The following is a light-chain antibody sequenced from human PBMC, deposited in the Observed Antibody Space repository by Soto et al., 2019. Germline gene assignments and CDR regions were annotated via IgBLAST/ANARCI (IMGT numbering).Light chain of an antibody. Sequence: DIQMTQSPSTLSASVGARVTFTCRASQNINTWLVWFQQKPGKAPKLLIYGASRLESGVPSRFSGSGSGTEFTLTISSLQPDDFATYYCQQYSSYPYTFGQGTKSEIK. CDR1: QNINTW. V-gene: IGKV1-5*01. CDR2: GAS. CDR3: QQYSSYPYT. J-gene: IGKJ2*01.